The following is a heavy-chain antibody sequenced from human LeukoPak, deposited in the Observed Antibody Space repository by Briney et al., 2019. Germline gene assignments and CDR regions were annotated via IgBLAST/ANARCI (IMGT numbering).Heavy chain of an antibody. CDR1: GGSISSGSYY. CDR3: ARYSYGPFDY. J-gene: IGHJ4*02. V-gene: IGHV4-61*02. Sequence: SETLSLTCTVSGGSISSGSYYWSWIRQPAGKGLEWIGRIYTSGSTNYNPSLKSRVTISVDTSKNQFSLKLSSVTAADTAVYYCARYSYGPFDYWGQGTLVTVSS. CDR2: IYTSGST. D-gene: IGHD5-18*01.